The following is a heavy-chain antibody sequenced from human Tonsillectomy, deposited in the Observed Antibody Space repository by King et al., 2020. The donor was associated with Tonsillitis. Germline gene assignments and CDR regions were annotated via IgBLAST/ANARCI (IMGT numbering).Heavy chain of an antibody. CDR2: ISYDGSNK. V-gene: IGHV3-30*01. D-gene: IGHD3-22*01. Sequence: VQLVESGGGVVQPGRSLRLSCAASGFTFSSYAMHWVRQAPGKGLEWVAVISYDGSNKYYADSVKGRFTISRDNSKNTLYLQMNSLRAEDTAVYYCARGGLYYYDSSGYSIPGHFDYWGQGTLVTVSS. CDR3: ARGGLYYYDSSGYSIPGHFDY. CDR1: GFTFSSYA. J-gene: IGHJ4*02.